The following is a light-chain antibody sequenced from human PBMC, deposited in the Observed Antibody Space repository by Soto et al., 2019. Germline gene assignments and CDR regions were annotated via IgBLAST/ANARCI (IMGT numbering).Light chain of an antibody. V-gene: IGKV3-15*01. CDR3: QKYTNWNRLN. J-gene: IGKJ4*01. CDR2: GAS. CDR1: QSVSSN. Sequence: EIVMTQSPATLSVSPGERATLSCRASQSVSSNLAWYQQKPGQAPRLLIYGASTRATGIPARFSGSGSGTEFTLTISSLQSEDFEVYYCQKYTNWNRLNFGGGTKVEI.